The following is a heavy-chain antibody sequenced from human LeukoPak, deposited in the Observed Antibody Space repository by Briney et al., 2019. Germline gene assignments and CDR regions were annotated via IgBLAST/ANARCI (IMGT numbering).Heavy chain of an antibody. V-gene: IGHV3-73*01. CDR3: LGSSSHSKQRSGNHGEVYYYDYYYMDV. Sequence: GGSLRLSCAASGFPFSVSTLHWVRQASGKGLEWVSRITNKAKSYATTYAASVKGRLTISRDDSKNTAYLQMISLKTEDTAVYYCLGSSSHSKQRSGNHGEVYYYDYYYMDVWGKGTTVTVSS. J-gene: IGHJ6*03. D-gene: IGHD3-3*01. CDR1: GFPFSVST. CDR2: ITNKAKSYAT.